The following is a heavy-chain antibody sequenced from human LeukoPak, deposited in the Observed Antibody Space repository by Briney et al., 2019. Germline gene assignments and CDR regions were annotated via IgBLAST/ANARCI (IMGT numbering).Heavy chain of an antibody. CDR2: IYYRGST. CDR1: GGSISSSSYY. D-gene: IGHD6-13*01. V-gene: IGHV4-39*01. CDR3: ASVSASYSSSWYGPDPFDY. Sequence: PSETLSLPCTVSGGSISSSSYYWGWLRQPPGKGLEWIGSIYYRGSTYYNPSLKSRVTISVDTSKNQFSLKLSSVTAADTAVYYCASVSASYSSSWYGPDPFDYWGQGTLVTVSS. J-gene: IGHJ4*02.